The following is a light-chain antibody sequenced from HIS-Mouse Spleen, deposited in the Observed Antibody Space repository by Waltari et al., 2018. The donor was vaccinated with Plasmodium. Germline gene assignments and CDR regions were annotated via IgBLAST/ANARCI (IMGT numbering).Light chain of an antibody. J-gene: IGKJ2*01. V-gene: IGKV2-28*01. CDR3: MQALQTPRYT. CDR1: QSLLHSNGYNY. CDR2: LGS. Sequence: DIVMTQSPLSLPVTPGEPASISCRSSQSLLHSNGYNYLDWYLQNPGQSPQLLIYLGSNRASGVPDRFSGSGSGTDFTLKISRVEAEDVGVYYCMQALQTPRYTFGQGTKLEIK.